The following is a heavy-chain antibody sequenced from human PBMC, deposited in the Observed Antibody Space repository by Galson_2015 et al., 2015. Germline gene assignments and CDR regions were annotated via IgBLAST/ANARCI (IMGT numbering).Heavy chain of an antibody. V-gene: IGHV4-4*02. CDR3: ASWCSGGSCYPDAFDI. CDR2: IYHSGST. CDR1: GGSISSSNW. Sequence: LSLTCAVSGGSISSSNWWSWVRQPPGKGLEWIGEIYHSGSTNYNPSLKSRVTISVDKSKNQFSLKLGSVTAADTAVYYCASWCSGGSCYPDAFDIWGQGTMVTVSS. D-gene: IGHD2-15*01. J-gene: IGHJ3*02.